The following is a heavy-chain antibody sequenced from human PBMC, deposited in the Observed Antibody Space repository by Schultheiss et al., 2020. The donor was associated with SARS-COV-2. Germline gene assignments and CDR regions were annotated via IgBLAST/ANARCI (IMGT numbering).Heavy chain of an antibody. CDR1: GFTFSSYS. Sequence: GSLRLSCAASGFTFSSYSMNWVRQAPGKGLEWVANIKQDGSEKYYVDSVKGRFTISRDNSKNTLYLQMNSLRAEDTAVYYCAAGESIAARLFDYWGQGTLVTVSS. D-gene: IGHD6-6*01. CDR2: IKQDGSEK. J-gene: IGHJ4*02. V-gene: IGHV3-7*01. CDR3: AAGESIAARLFDY.